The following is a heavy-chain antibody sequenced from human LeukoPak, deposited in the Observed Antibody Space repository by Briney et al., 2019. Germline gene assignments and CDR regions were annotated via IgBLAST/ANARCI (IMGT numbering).Heavy chain of an antibody. J-gene: IGHJ4*02. CDR2: ISGSGGST. Sequence: GGSLRLSCAASGFTFGTYAMSWVRQAPGKGLEWVSAISGSGGSTYYADSVKGRFTISRDNSKNTLYLQMNSLRAEDTAVYYCAKGKGSYSSFDYWGQGTLVTVSS. V-gene: IGHV3-23*01. D-gene: IGHD3-10*01. CDR1: GFTFGTYA. CDR3: AKGKGSYSSFDY.